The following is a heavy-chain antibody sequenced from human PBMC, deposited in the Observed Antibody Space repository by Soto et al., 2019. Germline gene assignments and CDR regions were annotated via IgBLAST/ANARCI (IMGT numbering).Heavy chain of an antibody. D-gene: IGHD1-7*01. CDR1: GGTFSSYA. J-gene: IGHJ5*02. CDR2: ISPSFGTA. CDR3: ARDRRAGTCWFDP. Sequence: SVKVSCKASGGTFSSYAISWVRQAPGQGLEWMGGISPSFGTANYAQKFQGRVTITAYESTSTAYMELSSLGSEDTALYYCARDRRAGTCWFDPWGQGTLVTVSS. V-gene: IGHV1-69*13.